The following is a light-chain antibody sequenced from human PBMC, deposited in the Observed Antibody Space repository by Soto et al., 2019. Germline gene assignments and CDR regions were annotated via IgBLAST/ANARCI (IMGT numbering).Light chain of an antibody. CDR1: QSVLYSSDNKNY. CDR3: QQYYAVPRT. V-gene: IGKV4-1*01. CDR2: WAS. Sequence: DIVMTQSPDSLAVSLGERATINCKSSQSVLYSSDNKNYLAWYQQKLGQPPKLLIAWASTRESGVPDRFSGSGSGTDFTLTISDLQAGDLAVYYCQQYYAVPRTFGQGTKVEL. J-gene: IGKJ1*01.